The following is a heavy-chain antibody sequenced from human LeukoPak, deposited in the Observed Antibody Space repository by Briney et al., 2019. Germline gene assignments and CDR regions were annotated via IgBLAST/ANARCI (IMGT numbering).Heavy chain of an antibody. V-gene: IGHV3-7*01. CDR3: ARIGYSSSSTDY. J-gene: IGHJ4*02. CDR1: GFTVSSDY. D-gene: IGHD6-6*01. Sequence: PEGSLRLSCAASGFTVSSDYMNWVRQAPGKGLEWVANINPDESVKYYVDSLKGRLTTSRDNTKSSLYLQMSSLRAEDTAVYYCARIGYSSSSTDYWGQGTLVIVSS. CDR2: INPDESVK.